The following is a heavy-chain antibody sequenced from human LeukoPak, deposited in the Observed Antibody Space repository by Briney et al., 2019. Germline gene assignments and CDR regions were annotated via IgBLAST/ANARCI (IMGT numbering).Heavy chain of an antibody. CDR3: ARDKGGSAQYGMDV. V-gene: IGHV4-4*02. J-gene: IGHJ6*02. Sequence: PSGTLSLTCAVSGGSISSSDWWSWVRQPPGKGLEWIGEIYHSGSTKCNPSLKSRVTVSVDKSKNHFSLKLISVTAADTAVYYCARDKGGSAQYGMDVWGQGTTVTVSS. D-gene: IGHD3-10*01. CDR2: IYHSGST. CDR1: GGSISSSDW.